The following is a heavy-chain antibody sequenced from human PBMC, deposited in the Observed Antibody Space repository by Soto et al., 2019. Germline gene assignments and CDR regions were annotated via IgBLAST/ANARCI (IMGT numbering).Heavy chain of an antibody. D-gene: IGHD3-22*01. J-gene: IGHJ6*02. V-gene: IGHV4-59*01. CDR3: ARDRYYYDRSGYRTRPYYYGKDG. CDR1: GGSISSYY. CDR2: IYYSGST. Sequence: SETLSLTCTVSGGSISSYYWSWIRQPPGKGLEWIGYIYYSGSTNYNPSLKSRVTISVDTSKNQFSLKLSSVTAADTAVYYCARDRYYYDRSGYRTRPYYYGKDGWGQGTTVTVSS.